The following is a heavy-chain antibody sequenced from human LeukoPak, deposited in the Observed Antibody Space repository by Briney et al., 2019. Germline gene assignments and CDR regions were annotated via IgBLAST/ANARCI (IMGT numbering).Heavy chain of an antibody. Sequence: GGSLRLSCAASGFTFSSSAMNWVRQAPGKGLEWVSSISSRSTYIYYADSVKGRFTISRDNAKNSLYLQMNSLRVEDTAVYYCARDQLGFDYWGQGTLVTVSS. CDR1: GFTFSSSA. CDR2: ISSRSTYI. CDR3: ARDQLGFDY. V-gene: IGHV3-21*06. J-gene: IGHJ4*02. D-gene: IGHD1-1*01.